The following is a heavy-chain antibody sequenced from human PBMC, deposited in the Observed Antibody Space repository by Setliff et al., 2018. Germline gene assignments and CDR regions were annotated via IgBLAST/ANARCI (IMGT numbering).Heavy chain of an antibody. CDR2: INTNTGNP. J-gene: IGHJ6*03. Sequence: ASVKVSCKASGYTFSSYAMNWVRQAPGQGLEWMGWINTNTGNPTYAQDFTGRFVFSLDTSVSTAYLQISSLKAEDTAVYYCAREEVIVMTVNNYYYYMDVWGKGTTVTVSS. CDR1: GYTFSSYA. V-gene: IGHV7-4-1*02. D-gene: IGHD2-21*02. CDR3: AREEVIVMTVNNYYYYMDV.